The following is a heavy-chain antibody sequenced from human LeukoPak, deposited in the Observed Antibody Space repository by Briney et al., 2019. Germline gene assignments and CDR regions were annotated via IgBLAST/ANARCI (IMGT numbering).Heavy chain of an antibody. CDR1: GGSFSGYY. J-gene: IGHJ6*02. V-gene: IGHV4-34*01. Sequence: SETLSLTCAVYGGSFSGYYWSWIRQPPGKGLEWIGEINHSGSTNYNPSLKSRVTISVDTSKNQFSLKLSSVTAADTAVYYCAREHYYSDTYYYGMDVCGQGTTVTVSS. D-gene: IGHD3-22*01. CDR3: AREHYYSDTYYYGMDV. CDR2: INHSGST.